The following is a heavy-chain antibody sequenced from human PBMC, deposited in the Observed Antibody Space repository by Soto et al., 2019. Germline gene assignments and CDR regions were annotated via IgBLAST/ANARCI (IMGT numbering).Heavy chain of an antibody. V-gene: IGHV4-59*08. CDR1: GGSISSYY. J-gene: IGHJ4*02. CDR2: IYYSGST. D-gene: IGHD3-3*01. Sequence: SETLSLTCTVSGGSISSYYWSWIRQPPGKGLEWIGYIYYSGSTNYNPSLKSRVTISVDTSENQFSLKLSSVTAADTAVYYCARQNQYYDFWSGYYAPRYYFDYWGQGTLVTVSS. CDR3: ARQNQYYDFWSGYYAPRYYFDY.